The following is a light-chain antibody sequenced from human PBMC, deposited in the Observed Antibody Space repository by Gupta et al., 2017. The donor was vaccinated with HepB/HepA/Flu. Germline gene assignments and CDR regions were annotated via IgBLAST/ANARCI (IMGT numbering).Light chain of an antibody. Sequence: EIVLTQSLATLSLSPGERATISSRASQSVNSYLAWYLQKPGQAPRLLIYDASNRATGVPARFSGSGSGTDFTLTISSREPEDFAVYYCQQRGNWPFTFGHGTKVDI. J-gene: IGKJ3*01. CDR1: QSVNSY. CDR2: DAS. CDR3: QQRGNWPFT. V-gene: IGKV3-11*01.